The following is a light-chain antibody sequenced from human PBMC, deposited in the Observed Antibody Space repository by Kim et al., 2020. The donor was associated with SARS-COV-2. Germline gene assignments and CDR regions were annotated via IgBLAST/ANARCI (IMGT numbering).Light chain of an antibody. CDR1: QTISNY. CDR3: QQSYTAPWT. Sequence: PPVRARVTITCLSTQTISNYLYWAQQMPGTAPKVLIYVASTLQSGVPSRFSGSKSGTDFTLTISSLQPEDSATYCCQQSYTAPWTFGPGTRVDIK. CDR2: VAS. J-gene: IGKJ1*01. V-gene: IGKV1-39*01.